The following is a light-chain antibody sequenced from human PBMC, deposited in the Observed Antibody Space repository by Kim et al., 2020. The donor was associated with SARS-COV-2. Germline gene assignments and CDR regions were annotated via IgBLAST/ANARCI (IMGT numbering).Light chain of an antibody. CDR2: YDR. CDR3: QVWDNYSDHVV. J-gene: IGLJ2*01. V-gene: IGLV3-21*04. CDR1: NIATKS. Sequence: APGKTARITCGGNNIATKSVHWYQQKPGQGPVLVISYDRDRPSGIPERISGSNSGNTATLIISRVEAGDEADYYCQVWDNYSDHVVFGGGTQLTVL.